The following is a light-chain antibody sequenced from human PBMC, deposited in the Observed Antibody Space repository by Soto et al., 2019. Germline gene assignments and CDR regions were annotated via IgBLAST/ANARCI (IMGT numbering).Light chain of an antibody. Sequence: EIVLTQSPATLSLSPGETATLPCRASQSVSSYLVLYQQKPGQAPRLLIYDASSRATGIPARFRGSGSGKDFTLTISSLEPEDFAVYYCQQYANSPITFGQGTRLEI. CDR3: QQYANSPIT. J-gene: IGKJ5*01. CDR2: DAS. CDR1: QSVSSY. V-gene: IGKV3-11*01.